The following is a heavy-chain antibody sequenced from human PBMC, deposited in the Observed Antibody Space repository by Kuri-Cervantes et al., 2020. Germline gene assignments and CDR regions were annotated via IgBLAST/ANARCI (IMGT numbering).Heavy chain of an antibody. V-gene: IGHV1-2*02. CDR2: INPNSGGT. J-gene: IGHJ6*02. CDR3: ARDGIVVVVAATPDYYYYGMDV. CDR1: GYTFTGYY. D-gene: IGHD2-15*01. Sequence: ASVKVSCKASGYTFTGYYMHWVRQAPGQGLEWMGWINPNSGGTNYAQKFQGRVTMTRDTSISTAYMELSSLRSEDTAVYYCARDGIVVVVAATPDYYYYGMDVWGQGTTVTVSS.